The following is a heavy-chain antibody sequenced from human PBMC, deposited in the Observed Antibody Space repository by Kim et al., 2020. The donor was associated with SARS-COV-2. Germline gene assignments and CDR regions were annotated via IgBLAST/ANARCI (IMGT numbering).Heavy chain of an antibody. CDR2: ISYDGSNK. D-gene: IGHD3-9*01. V-gene: IGHV3-30*04. CDR3: ARAVRYFDWLLDY. CDR1: GFTFSSYA. Sequence: GGSLRLSCAASGFTFSSYAMHWVRQAPGKGLEWVAVISYDGSNKYYADSVKGRFTISRDNSKNTLYLQMNSLRAEDTAVYYCARAVRYFDWLLDYWGQGTLVTVSS. J-gene: IGHJ4*02.